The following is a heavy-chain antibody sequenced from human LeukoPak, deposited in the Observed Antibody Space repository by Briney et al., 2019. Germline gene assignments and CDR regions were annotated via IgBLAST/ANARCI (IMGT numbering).Heavy chain of an antibody. D-gene: IGHD3-10*01. Sequence: PGGSLRLSCAASGFTFSSYEMNWVRQAPGKGLEWVSVIYSGGSTYYADSVKGRFTISRDNSKNTLYLQMNSLRAEDTAVYYCARGASYGSGTAIDVPFDYWGQGTLVTVSS. CDR2: IYSGGST. CDR3: ARGASYGSGTAIDVPFDY. V-gene: IGHV3-66*01. CDR1: GFTFSSYE. J-gene: IGHJ4*02.